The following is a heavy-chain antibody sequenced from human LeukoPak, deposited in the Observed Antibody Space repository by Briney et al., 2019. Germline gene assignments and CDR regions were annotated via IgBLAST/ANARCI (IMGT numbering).Heavy chain of an antibody. Sequence: PGGSLRLSCAASGFTFSSYGMHWVRQAPGKGLEWVAVISYDGSNKYYADSVKGRFTISRDNSKNTLYLHMNSLRTEDTAVYYCAKVNNEFDFYYDNSGFDYWGQGTLVTVSS. CDR2: ISYDGSNK. D-gene: IGHD3-22*01. CDR1: GFTFSSYG. CDR3: AKVNNEFDFYYDNSGFDY. V-gene: IGHV3-30*18. J-gene: IGHJ4*02.